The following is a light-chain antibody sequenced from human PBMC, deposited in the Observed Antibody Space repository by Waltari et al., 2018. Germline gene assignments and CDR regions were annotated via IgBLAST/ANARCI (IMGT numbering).Light chain of an antibody. V-gene: IGLV1-47*01. CDR1: SPNIGSNY. J-gene: IGLJ3*02. CDR2: RNN. Sequence: QSVLPQPPSASGTPGQSVTISCSGSSPNIGSNYVYWYQQSPGTAPKLLIFRNNQRPSGVPDRFTGSKSGTSASLAISGLRPEDEADYYCAAWDDSLSVWVFGGGTELTVL. CDR3: AAWDDSLSVWV.